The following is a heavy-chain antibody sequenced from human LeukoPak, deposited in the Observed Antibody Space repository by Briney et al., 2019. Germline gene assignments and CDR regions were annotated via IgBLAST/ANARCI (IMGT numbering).Heavy chain of an antibody. J-gene: IGHJ4*02. CDR3: AIFGYSGYDWDY. CDR2: IRYDGSNK. Sequence: GGSLRLSCAASGFTFSSYGMHWARQAPGKGLEWVAFIRYDGSNKYYADSVKGRFTISRDNSKNTLYLQMNSLRAEDTAVYYCAIFGYSGYDWDYWGQGTLVTVSS. V-gene: IGHV3-30*02. D-gene: IGHD5-12*01. CDR1: GFTFSSYG.